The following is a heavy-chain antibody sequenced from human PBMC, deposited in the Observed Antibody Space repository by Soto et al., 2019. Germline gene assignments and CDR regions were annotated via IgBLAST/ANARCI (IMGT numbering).Heavy chain of an antibody. V-gene: IGHV1-69*01. CDR3: ARGNPLGYCSGGSCYSVNY. CDR2: IIPIFGTA. CDR1: GGTFSSYA. J-gene: IGHJ4*02. D-gene: IGHD2-15*01. Sequence: QVQLVQSGAEVKKPGSSVKVSCKASGGTFSSYAISWVRQAPGQGLEWMGGIIPIFGTANYAQKFQGRVTSTADESTSKAYMELSSLRSEDTAVYYCARGNPLGYCSGGSCYSVNYWGQGTLVTVSS.